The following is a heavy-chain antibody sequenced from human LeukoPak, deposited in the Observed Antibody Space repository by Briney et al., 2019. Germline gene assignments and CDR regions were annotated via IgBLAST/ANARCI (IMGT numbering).Heavy chain of an antibody. CDR2: IVVGSGNT. Sequence: SVKVSCKASGFTSTSSAVQRVRQDRGQRLGWRGWIVVGSGNTNYARKSQERVTITRDTSTSTAYMELSSLRSEDTDVYYCAADKSRYCSSNSCYTRAGDYYYYMDVWGKGTTVTVSS. V-gene: IGHV1-58*01. D-gene: IGHD2-2*02. CDR3: AADKSRYCSSNSCYTRAGDYYYYMDV. CDR1: GFTSTSSA. J-gene: IGHJ6*03.